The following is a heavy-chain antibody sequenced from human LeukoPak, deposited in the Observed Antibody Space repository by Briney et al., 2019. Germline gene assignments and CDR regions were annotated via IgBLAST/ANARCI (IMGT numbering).Heavy chain of an antibody. V-gene: IGHV3-53*01. CDR1: GFTLSSNY. CDR2: IYSGGST. Sequence: GGSLRLSCAASGFTLSSNYMSWVRQAPGKGLEWVSVIYSGGSTYYADSVKGRFTISRDNSKNTLYLQMNSLRAEDTAVYYCARSMTTVTYFDYWGQGTLVTVSS. D-gene: IGHD4-17*01. CDR3: ARSMTTVTYFDY. J-gene: IGHJ4*02.